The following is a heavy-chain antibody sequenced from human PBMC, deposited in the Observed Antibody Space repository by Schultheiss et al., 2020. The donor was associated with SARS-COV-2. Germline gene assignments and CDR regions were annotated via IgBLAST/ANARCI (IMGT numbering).Heavy chain of an antibody. D-gene: IGHD5-24*01. CDR2: IKSDGSST. Sequence: GSLRLSCAASGLTVSTNYMSWVRQTQGRGLEWVSRIKSDGSSTTYADPVKGRFTISRDNAKNTLYLQMNSLRAEDTAVYYCARFNYARKGWFDPWGQGTLVTVSS. V-gene: IGHV3-74*01. J-gene: IGHJ5*02. CDR3: ARFNYARKGWFDP. CDR1: GLTVSTNY.